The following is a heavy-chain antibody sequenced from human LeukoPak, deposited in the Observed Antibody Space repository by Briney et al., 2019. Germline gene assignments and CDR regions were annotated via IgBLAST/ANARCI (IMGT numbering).Heavy chain of an antibody. CDR2: IYTSGST. D-gene: IGHD6-6*01. V-gene: IGHV4-4*07. Sequence: SETLSLTCTVSGGPISSYYWSWIRQPAGKGLEWIGRIYTSGSTNYNPSLKSRVTISVDTSKNQFSLKLSSVTAADTAVYYCAREYSRSNAFEIWGPGTMVTVSS. CDR3: AREYSRSNAFEI. J-gene: IGHJ3*02. CDR1: GGPISSYY.